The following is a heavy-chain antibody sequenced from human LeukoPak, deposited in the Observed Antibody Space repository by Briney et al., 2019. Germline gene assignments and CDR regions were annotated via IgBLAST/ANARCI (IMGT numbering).Heavy chain of an antibody. CDR3: ARSRAGDSYDAFEI. CDR2: IYYSGST. D-gene: IGHD5-24*01. Sequence: PSETLSLTCTVSGGSISSYYWSWIRQPPGKGLEWIGYIYYSGSTKYYPSLKSRVTISVDTSKNQFSLKLSSVTAADTAVYYCARSRAGDSYDAFEIWGQGTMVTVSS. J-gene: IGHJ3*02. V-gene: IGHV4-59*08. CDR1: GGSISSYY.